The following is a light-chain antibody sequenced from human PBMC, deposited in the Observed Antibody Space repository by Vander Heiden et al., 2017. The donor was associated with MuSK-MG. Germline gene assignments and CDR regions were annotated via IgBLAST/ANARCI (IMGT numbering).Light chain of an antibody. CDR2: AAS. Sequence: DIQMTQSPSSLSASVGDEVTITCRASQSITTYLNWYQHKPGKAPNLLIYAASSLQSGVPSRFSGSGSGTDFTLTISRLQPEDFASYYCQQSDSTPFTFGHGTKVDI. V-gene: IGKV1-39*01. CDR3: QQSDSTPFT. J-gene: IGKJ3*01. CDR1: QSITTY.